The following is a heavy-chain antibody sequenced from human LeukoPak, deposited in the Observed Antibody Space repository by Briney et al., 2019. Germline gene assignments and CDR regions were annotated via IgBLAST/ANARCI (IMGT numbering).Heavy chain of an antibody. CDR1: GFTFSSYT. V-gene: IGHV3-21*01. D-gene: IGHD3-9*01. J-gene: IGHJ4*02. Sequence: PGGSLILSCAASGFTFSSYTMNWVRQAPGKGLDWVSSITGDSAHIFYADSVQGRFIISRDDATNSLYLQMSGLTAEDTAVYYCARTGGRGSALTGYHDYWGQGALVTVSS. CDR2: ITGDSAHI. CDR3: ARTGGRGSALTGYHDY.